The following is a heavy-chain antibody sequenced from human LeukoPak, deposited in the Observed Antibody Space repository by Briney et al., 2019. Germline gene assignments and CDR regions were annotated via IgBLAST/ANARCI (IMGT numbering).Heavy chain of an antibody. CDR3: ATEVTSIVSDY. D-gene: IGHD2-21*02. V-gene: IGHV1-24*01. J-gene: IGHJ4*02. CDR1: GHTLSELP. Sequence: ASVKVSCKVSGHTLSELPMYWVRQAPGEGLEWMGGFDPENDERIYAQKFRGRVTMTEDTSTNTAYMELSSLRSDDTAVYYCATEVTSIVSDYWGQGTLVTVSS. CDR2: FDPENDER.